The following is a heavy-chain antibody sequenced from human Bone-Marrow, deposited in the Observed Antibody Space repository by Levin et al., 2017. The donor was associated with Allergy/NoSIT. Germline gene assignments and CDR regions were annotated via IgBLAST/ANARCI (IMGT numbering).Heavy chain of an antibody. Sequence: PGGSLRLSCAASGFTFSSYAMHWVRQAPGKGLEWVAVISYDGSKKYYADSVKGRFTISRDNSKNTLYVQMNSLRTEDTAVYYCARDTEVSSGPAMGGRAFDIWGQGTMVTVSS. CDR3: ARDTEVSSGPAMGGRAFDI. J-gene: IGHJ3*02. CDR2: ISYDGSKK. D-gene: IGHD3-22*01. CDR1: GFTFSSYA. V-gene: IGHV3-30-3*01.